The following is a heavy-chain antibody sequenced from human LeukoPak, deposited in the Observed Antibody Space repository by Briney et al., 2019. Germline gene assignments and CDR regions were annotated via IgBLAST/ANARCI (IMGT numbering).Heavy chain of an antibody. CDR3: AKDLGRYRNNYFDY. D-gene: IGHD1-26*01. Sequence: GGSLRLSCAASGFTFSSYAMSWVRQAPEKGLEWVSTISGSGGGTYYADSVKGRFTVSRDDSKNTLYLQMNSLRAEDTAVYYCAKDLGRYRNNYFDYWGQGTLVTVSS. CDR2: ISGSGGGT. J-gene: IGHJ4*02. CDR1: GFTFSSYA. V-gene: IGHV3-23*01.